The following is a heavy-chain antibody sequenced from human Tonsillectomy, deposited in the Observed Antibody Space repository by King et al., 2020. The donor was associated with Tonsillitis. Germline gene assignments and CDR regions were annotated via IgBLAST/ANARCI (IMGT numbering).Heavy chain of an antibody. CDR3: ARGWFGEDYYYYGMDV. CDR1: GGSIRSFY. J-gene: IGHJ6*02. D-gene: IGHD3-10*01. CDR2: IFYSGNT. Sequence: VQLQESGPGLVKPSETLSLTCTVSGGSIRSFYWSWIRQPPGKGLEWIGYIFYSGNTNYNPSLKSRVTMSVDTSKNQFSLKLSSVTAADTAVYYCARGWFGEDYYYYGMDVWGQGTTVTVSS. V-gene: IGHV4-59*01.